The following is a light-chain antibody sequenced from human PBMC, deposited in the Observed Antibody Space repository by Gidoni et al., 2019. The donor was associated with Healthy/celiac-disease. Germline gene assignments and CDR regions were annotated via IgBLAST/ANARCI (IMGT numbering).Light chain of an antibody. CDR2: EVS. J-gene: IGLJ2*01. CDR3: SSYTSSSTLV. V-gene: IGLV2-14*01. CDR1: SSDVGGYNY. Sequence: QSTRTHPASVSGSPGQSITISCTGTSSDVGGYNYVSWYQQHPGKAPKLMIYEVSNRPSGVSNRFSGSKSGNTASLTISGLQAEDEADYCCSSYTSSSTLVFGGGTKLTVL.